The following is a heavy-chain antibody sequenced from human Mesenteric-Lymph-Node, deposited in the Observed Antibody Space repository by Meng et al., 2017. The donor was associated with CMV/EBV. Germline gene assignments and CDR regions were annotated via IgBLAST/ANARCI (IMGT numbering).Heavy chain of an antibody. D-gene: IGHD5-24*01. CDR3: ARIDGDYLIDY. J-gene: IGHJ4*02. Sequence: SGPTLVKPTQTLTLTCTFSGFSLSTSGMRVSWIRQPPGKALEWLAHIFSNDEKSYRTSLKSRLTISKDTSKSQVVLSLTNMDPVDTATYFCARIDGDYLIDYWGQGTLVTVSS. V-gene: IGHV2-26*01. CDR2: IFSNDEK. CDR1: GFSLSTSGMR.